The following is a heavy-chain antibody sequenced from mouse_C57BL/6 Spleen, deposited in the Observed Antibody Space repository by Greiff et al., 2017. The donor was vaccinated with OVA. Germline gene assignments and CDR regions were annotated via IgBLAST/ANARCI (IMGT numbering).Heavy chain of an antibody. V-gene: IGHV1-59*01. CDR3: ALDSSGRY. CDR1: GYTFTSYW. J-gene: IGHJ2*01. CDR2: IDPSDSYT. D-gene: IGHD3-2*02. Sequence: QVQLQQSGAELVRPGTSVKLSCKASGYTFTSYWMHWVKQRPGQGLEWIGVIDPSDSYTNYNQKFKGKATLTVDTSSSTAYMQLSSLTSEDSAVYYCALDSSGRYWGQGTTLTVSS.